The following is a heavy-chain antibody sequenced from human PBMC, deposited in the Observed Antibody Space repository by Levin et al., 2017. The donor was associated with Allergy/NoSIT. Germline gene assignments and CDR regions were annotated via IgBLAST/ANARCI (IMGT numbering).Heavy chain of an antibody. CDR1: GFTFSSYW. CDR2: INSYESRT. CDR3: ARGYYDTSTYTASI. D-gene: IGHD3-22*01. J-gene: IGHJ4*02. Sequence: GSLRLSCAASGFTFSSYWMHWVRQAPGKGLMWVSRINSYESRTNYADSVKGRFTISRDNAKNTLYLQMNSLRAEDTAVYYCARGYYDTSTYTASIWGQGTLVTVSS. V-gene: IGHV3-74*01.